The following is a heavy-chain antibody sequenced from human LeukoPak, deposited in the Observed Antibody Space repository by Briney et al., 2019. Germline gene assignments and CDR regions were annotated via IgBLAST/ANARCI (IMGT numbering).Heavy chain of an antibody. V-gene: IGHV3-48*04. D-gene: IGHD3-22*01. CDR2: ISSSSSTI. Sequence: GGSLRLSCAASGFIFSSYSMNWVRQAPGKGLEWVSYISSSSSTIYYADSVKGRFTISRDNAKNSLYLQMNSLRAEDTAVYYCARAIGDYYDSSGYYNYWGQGTLVTVSS. CDR1: GFIFSSYS. J-gene: IGHJ4*02. CDR3: ARAIGDYYDSSGYYNY.